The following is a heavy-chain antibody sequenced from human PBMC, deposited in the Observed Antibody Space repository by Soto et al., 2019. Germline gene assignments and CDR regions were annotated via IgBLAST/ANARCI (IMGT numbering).Heavy chain of an antibody. CDR1: GFSVSSNY. CDR2: IQSDDKT. V-gene: IGHV3-53*01. Sequence: PGGSLRLSCVVSGFSVSSNYVSWVRQAPGKGLEWVSVIQSDDKTYHAGAAKGRFTVSRDNSKNTVSLQMNSLRAEDTAVYYCYSVRGDGWFDPWAQGTLVTVSS. J-gene: IGHJ5*02. CDR3: YSVRGDGWFDP. D-gene: IGHD3-10*01.